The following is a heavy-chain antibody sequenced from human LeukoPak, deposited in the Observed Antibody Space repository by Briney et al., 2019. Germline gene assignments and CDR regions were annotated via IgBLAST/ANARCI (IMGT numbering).Heavy chain of an antibody. CDR3: AKGAYSSIHD. CDR2: ISWNSGSI. CDR1: GFTFDDYA. D-gene: IGHD6-13*01. Sequence: GGSLRLSCAASGFTFDDYAMHWVRQAPGKGLEWVSGISWNSGSIGYADSVKGRFTISRDNAKNSLYLQMNSLRAEDTALYHCAKGAYSSIHDWGQGTLVTVSS. J-gene: IGHJ4*02. V-gene: IGHV3-9*01.